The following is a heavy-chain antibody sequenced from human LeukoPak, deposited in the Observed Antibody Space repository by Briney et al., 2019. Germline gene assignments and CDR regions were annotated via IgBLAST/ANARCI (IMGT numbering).Heavy chain of an antibody. J-gene: IGHJ4*02. CDR1: GSSISSYY. Sequence: PSETLSLTCTVSGSSISSYYWSWIRQPPGKGLEWIGYIYYSGSTNYNPSLKSRVTISVDTSRNQFSLKLSSVTAADTAVYYCAAGNLGPRLVNYWGQGTLVTVSS. D-gene: IGHD6-19*01. CDR2: IYYSGST. CDR3: AAGNLGPRLVNY. V-gene: IGHV4-59*01.